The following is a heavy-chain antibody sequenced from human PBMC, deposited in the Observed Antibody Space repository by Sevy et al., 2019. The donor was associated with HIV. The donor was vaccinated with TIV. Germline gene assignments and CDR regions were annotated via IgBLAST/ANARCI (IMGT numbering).Heavy chain of an antibody. CDR3: ARDPGYSGYDWGALTYYFDY. CDR2: IRLDGNDK. V-gene: IGHV3-33*01. Sequence: ALRLSCEAFGFSFSNYGMHWVRQAPGKGPEWVSSIRLDGNDKQYADSVKGRFTISRDNSKNTLNLQMNSLRAEDTAVYYCARDPGYSGYDWGALTYYFDYWGQGTLVTVSS. J-gene: IGHJ4*02. D-gene: IGHD5-12*01. CDR1: GFSFSNYG.